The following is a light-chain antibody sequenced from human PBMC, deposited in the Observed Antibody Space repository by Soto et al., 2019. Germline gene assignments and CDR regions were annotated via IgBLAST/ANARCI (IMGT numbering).Light chain of an antibody. CDR3: CSYTSKSSLI. CDR2: EVS. V-gene: IGLV2-14*02. CDR1: SSDVGSYNL. J-gene: IGLJ2*01. Sequence: QSALTQPASVSGSPGQSITISCTGTSSDVGSYNLVSWYQHHPGKAPKLMIFEVSKRPSGVSNRFSGSKSGNTASLTISGLQAEDEAEYYCCSYTSKSSLIFGGGTKVTVL.